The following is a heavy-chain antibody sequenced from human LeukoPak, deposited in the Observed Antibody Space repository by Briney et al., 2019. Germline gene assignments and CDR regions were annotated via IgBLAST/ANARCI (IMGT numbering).Heavy chain of an antibody. CDR2: IYYSGST. V-gene: IGHV4-59*01. Sequence: PSETLSLTCAVYGGSFSGYYWSWIRQPPGKGLEWIGYIYYSGSTNYNPSLKSRVTISVDTSKNQFSLKLSSVAAADTAVYYCARSDGYNTRFDYWGQGTLVIVSS. CDR3: ARSDGYNTRFDY. D-gene: IGHD5-24*01. CDR1: GGSFSGYY. J-gene: IGHJ4*02.